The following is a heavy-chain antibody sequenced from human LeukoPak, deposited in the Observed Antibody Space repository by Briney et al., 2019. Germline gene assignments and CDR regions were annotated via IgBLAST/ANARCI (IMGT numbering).Heavy chain of an antibody. CDR3: AGSWFYRDYFEY. CDR1: GFPFSSYG. V-gene: IGHV3-30*03. D-gene: IGHD3-10*01. J-gene: IGHJ4*02. CDR2: LSYDGSNE. Sequence: PGGSLRLSCAASGFPFSSYGMHWVRQAPGKGLEWVAVLSYDGSNEYYADSVKGRLTISRDNSKNTLYLQMNSLRVEDTAVYYCAGSWFYRDYFEYWGQGTLVTVSS.